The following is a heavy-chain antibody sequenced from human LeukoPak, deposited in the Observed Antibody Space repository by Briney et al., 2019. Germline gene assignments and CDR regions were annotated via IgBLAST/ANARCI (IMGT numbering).Heavy chain of an antibody. V-gene: IGHV1-69*04. CDR2: IIPILGIA. CDR1: GGTFSSYA. D-gene: IGHD6-6*01. Sequence: ASVKVSCKASGGTFSSYAISWVRQAPGQGLEWMGRIIPILGIANYAQKFQGRVTITADKSTSTAYMELSSLRSEDTAVYYCARFSSSGGHYFDYWGQGTLVTVSS. J-gene: IGHJ4*02. CDR3: ARFSSSGGHYFDY.